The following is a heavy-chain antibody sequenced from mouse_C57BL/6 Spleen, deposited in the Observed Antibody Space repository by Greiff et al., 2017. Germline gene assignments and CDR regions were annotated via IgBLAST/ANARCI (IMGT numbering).Heavy chain of an antibody. CDR2: IWGDGST. V-gene: IGHV2-3*01. Sequence: QVQLQQSGPGLVAPSQSLSITCTVSGFSLTSYGVSWVRQPPGKGLEWLGVIWGDGSTNYHSALISRLSISKDNSKSQVFLKLNSLQTDDTATYXCAKGVTTVVARGYAMDDWGQGTSVTVSS. CDR3: AKGVTTVVARGYAMDD. D-gene: IGHD1-1*01. J-gene: IGHJ4*01. CDR1: GFSLTSYG.